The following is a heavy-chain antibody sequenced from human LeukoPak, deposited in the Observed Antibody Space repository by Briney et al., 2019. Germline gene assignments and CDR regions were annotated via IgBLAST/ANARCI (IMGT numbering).Heavy chain of an antibody. J-gene: IGHJ5*02. D-gene: IGHD3-22*01. CDR3: ARDRRDMIVVVSWFDP. V-gene: IGHV1-2*02. Sequence: GASVKVSCKASGYTFTGYYMHWVRQAPGQGLEWMGWIDPNSGGTSYAQKFQGRVTMTRDTSISTAYMELSRLRSDDTAVYYCARDRRDMIVVVSWFDPWGQGTLVTVSS. CDR2: IDPNSGGT. CDR1: GYTFTGYY.